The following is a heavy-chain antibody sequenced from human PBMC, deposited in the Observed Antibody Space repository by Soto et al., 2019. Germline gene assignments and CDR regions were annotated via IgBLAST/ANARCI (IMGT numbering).Heavy chain of an antibody. CDR1: ASSIRSSTSQ. CDR3: ARQRNRKVDS. V-gene: IGHV4-39*01. Sequence: TLWLTCSVAASSIRSSTSQGGWIRQPPGGGLGWIGSAYYGVSTDYNPCLKSRVTISVVASKNQFSVRVNSVPAADTGVYYCARQRNRKVDSW. CDR2: AYYGVST. J-gene: IGHJ5*01.